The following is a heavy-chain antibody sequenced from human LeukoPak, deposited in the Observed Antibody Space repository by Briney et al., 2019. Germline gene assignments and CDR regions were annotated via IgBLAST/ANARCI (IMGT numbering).Heavy chain of an antibody. D-gene: IGHD3-22*01. CDR2: ISWNSGSI. Sequence: GGSLRLSCAASGFTFDDYAMHWVRQAPGKGLEWVSGISWNSGSIGYADSVKGRFTISRDNAKNSLYLQMNSLRAEDTALYYCAKANYYYDSSGYGIEYFQHWGQGTLVTVSS. CDR3: AKANYYYDSSGYGIEYFQH. V-gene: IGHV3-9*01. CDR1: GFTFDDYA. J-gene: IGHJ1*01.